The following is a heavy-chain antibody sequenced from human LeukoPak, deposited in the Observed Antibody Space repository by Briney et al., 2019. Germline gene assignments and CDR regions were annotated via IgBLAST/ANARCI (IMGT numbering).Heavy chain of an antibody. V-gene: IGHV3-13*01. CDR3: ARGTRDSGYDFMFSYYYYGMDV. CDR1: GFTSTTYD. J-gene: IGHJ6*02. D-gene: IGHD5-12*01. Sequence: PGGSLRLSCAASGFTSTTYDKHWVRQATGKSLRWLLIIGSANDTCYPGSVKGRFAISRENAKNSLCLQMNSLRAGDTAVCYCARGTRDSGYDFMFSYYYYGMDVWGQGTTVTVSS. CDR2: IGSANDT.